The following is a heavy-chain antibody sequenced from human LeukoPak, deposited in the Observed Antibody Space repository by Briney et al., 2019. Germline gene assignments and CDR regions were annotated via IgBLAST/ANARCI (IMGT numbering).Heavy chain of an antibody. D-gene: IGHD4-17*01. CDR1: GFSFISYG. V-gene: IGHV3-30*18. Sequence: GGSLRLSCAASGFSFISYGMHWVRQAPGKGLEWVGVISDDGRRKDYADSVKGRFTISRDNSKDTLYLQMNSLRAEDTAVYYCAKRPSDYGDYVSYFDYWGQGTLATVSS. CDR2: ISDDGRRK. J-gene: IGHJ4*02. CDR3: AKRPSDYGDYVSYFDY.